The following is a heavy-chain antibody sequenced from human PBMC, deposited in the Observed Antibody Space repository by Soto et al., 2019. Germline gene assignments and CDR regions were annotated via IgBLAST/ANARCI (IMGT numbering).Heavy chain of an antibody. J-gene: IGHJ6*02. Sequence: SETLSLTCTVSGGSISSYYWSWIRQPPGKVLELIGYLFYNGNTNYAQKLQGRVTMTRDTSTSTVYMELSSLRSEDTAVYYCAREKIAAAGTNYYYYGMDVWGQGTTVTVSS. CDR3: AREKIAAAGTNYYYYGMDV. V-gene: IGHV4-59*01. CDR1: GGSISSYY. CDR2: LFYNGNT. D-gene: IGHD6-13*01.